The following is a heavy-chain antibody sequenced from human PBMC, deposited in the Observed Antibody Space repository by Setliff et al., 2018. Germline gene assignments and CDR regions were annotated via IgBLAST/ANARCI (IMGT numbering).Heavy chain of an antibody. J-gene: IGHJ4*02. CDR3: ARGPYWEFIHF. Sequence: SETLSLTCAVSGVSLSDYYWSWFRQPPGKGLEWIGEVSHRGSTNYNPSLKSRVTISEDTSKNHFSLQLSSLTAADTAVYYCARGPYWEFIHFWGQGTQVTVSS. CDR2: VSHRGST. D-gene: IGHD2-8*02. V-gene: IGHV4-34*01. CDR1: GVSLSDYY.